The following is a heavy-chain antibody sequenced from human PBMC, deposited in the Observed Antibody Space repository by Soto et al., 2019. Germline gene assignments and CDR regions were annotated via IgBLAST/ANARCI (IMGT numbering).Heavy chain of an antibody. J-gene: IGHJ3*02. CDR1: GYTFTSYY. CDR3: ARAWVTTDAFDI. V-gene: IGHV1-46*03. D-gene: IGHD4-17*01. Sequence: QVQLVQSGAEVKKPGASVKVSCKASGYTFTSYYMHWVRQAPGQGLEWMGIINPSGGSTTYAQKCQGRVTMTRDTSTSTVYMELSSLRSEDTAVYYCARAWVTTDAFDIWGQGTMVTVSS. CDR2: INPSGGST.